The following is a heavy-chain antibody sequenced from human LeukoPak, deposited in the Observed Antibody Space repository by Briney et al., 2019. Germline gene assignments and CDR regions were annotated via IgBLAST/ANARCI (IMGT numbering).Heavy chain of an antibody. J-gene: IGHJ6*02. CDR3: VRAHSIHNYHYGIDV. CDR2: ISSNGISP. D-gene: IGHD3-3*01. Sequence: PGGSLRLSCAASGFTFNDFAMHWLRQAPGKGLEYVSTISSNGISPYYANSVKGRFTISRDNSKNTLYLQMGSLRADDTAVYYCVRAHSIHNYHYGIDVWGHGTTVTVS. CDR1: GFTFNDFA. V-gene: IGHV3-64*01.